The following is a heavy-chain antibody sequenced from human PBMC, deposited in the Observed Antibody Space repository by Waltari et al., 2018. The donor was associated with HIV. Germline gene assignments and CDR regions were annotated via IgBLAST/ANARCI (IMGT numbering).Heavy chain of an antibody. CDR1: GFKFSSYG. CDR3: AKATGRRSGPYDS. Sequence: QVQLVESGGGIVRPGRSLRLSCVASGFKFSSYGMHWVRQVPATGPEWVCVIGYDGSETYEADSGRDRFTICLDNAKSRLSLHMDRLTLDDPALYYCAKATGRRSGPYDSWGQGTLVTVS. J-gene: IGHJ4*02. V-gene: IGHV3-30*18. CDR2: IGYDGSET. D-gene: IGHD3-10*01.